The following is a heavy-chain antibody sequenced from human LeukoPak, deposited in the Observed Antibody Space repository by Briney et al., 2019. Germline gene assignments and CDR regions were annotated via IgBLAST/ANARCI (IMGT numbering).Heavy chain of an antibody. CDR3: ATARGYYYDSSGTTYYFDY. CDR1: GFTFSDHY. CDR2: TRNKANSYTT. Sequence: PGGSLRLSCAASGFTFSDHYMDWVRQAPGKGLEWVGRTRNKANSYTTEYAASVKGRFTISRDDSKNSLYLQMNSLKTEDTAVYYCATARGYYYDSSGTTYYFDYWGQGTLVTVSS. D-gene: IGHD3-22*01. J-gene: IGHJ4*02. V-gene: IGHV3-72*01.